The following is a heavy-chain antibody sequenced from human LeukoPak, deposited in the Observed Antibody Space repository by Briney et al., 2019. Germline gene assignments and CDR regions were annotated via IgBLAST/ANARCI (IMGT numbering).Heavy chain of an antibody. Sequence: PGGSLRLSCAASGFTFSSYGIHWVRQAPGKGLEWVAVISYDGSNKYYADSVKGRFTISRDNSKNTLYLQMNSLRAEDTAVYYCAKDHYGDYVGYFDYCGQGTLVTVSS. CDR3: AKDHYGDYVGYFDY. V-gene: IGHV3-30*18. CDR2: ISYDGSNK. CDR1: GFTFSSYG. J-gene: IGHJ4*02. D-gene: IGHD4-17*01.